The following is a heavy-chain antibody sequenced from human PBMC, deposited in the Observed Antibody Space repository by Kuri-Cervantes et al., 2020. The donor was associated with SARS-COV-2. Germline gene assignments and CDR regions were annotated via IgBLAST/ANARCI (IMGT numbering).Heavy chain of an antibody. Sequence: SQTLSLTCVVSGSSFRAYYWSWIRQPPEKGLEWIGKITHTGTNNYNASLKSRIIISRDMSKKQFSLRLTSVTAADTGLYFCARGRTTDLDSWGQGTLVTVSS. V-gene: IGHV4-34*01. D-gene: IGHD4-17*01. CDR2: ITHTGTN. CDR1: GSSFRAYY. CDR3: ARGRTTDLDS. J-gene: IGHJ4*02.